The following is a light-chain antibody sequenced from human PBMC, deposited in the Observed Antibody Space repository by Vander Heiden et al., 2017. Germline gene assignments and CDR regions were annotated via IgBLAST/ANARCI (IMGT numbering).Light chain of an antibody. V-gene: IGKV3-11*01. CDR2: DAS. J-gene: IGKJ3*01. CDR3: QQRSNWPLT. CDR1: QSVTSY. Sequence: EIVLTQSPASLSFSPGERATLSCRASQSVTSYLAWYQQKPGQAPRLLIYDASNRATGIPARFSGSGSGTDFTLTISSLEPEDFAVYYCQQRSNWPLTFGPGTKVDIK.